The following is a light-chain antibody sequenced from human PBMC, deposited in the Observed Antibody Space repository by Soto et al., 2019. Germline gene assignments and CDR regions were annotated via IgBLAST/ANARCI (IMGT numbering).Light chain of an antibody. Sequence: DIQMTQSPSTLSGSAGDRVTITCRASQSISSWLAWYQQKPGKAPKLLIYKASTLTSGIPDRFSGSGSGTDFTLTISSLQPEDFATYYCQQDSGSPRTFGQGTKVDIK. CDR1: QSISSW. J-gene: IGKJ1*01. CDR2: KAS. V-gene: IGKV1-5*03. CDR3: QQDSGSPRT.